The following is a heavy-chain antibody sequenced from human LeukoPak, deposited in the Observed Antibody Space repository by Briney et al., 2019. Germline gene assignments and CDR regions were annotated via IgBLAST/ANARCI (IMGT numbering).Heavy chain of an antibody. D-gene: IGHD6-19*01. CDR3: ARDRRVAVAGLDY. CDR2: IYYSGST. V-gene: IGHV4-39*07. J-gene: IGHJ4*02. CDR1: GGSISSYY. Sequence: PSETLSLTCTVSGGSISSYYWGWIRQPPGKGLEWIGSIYYSGSTYYNPSLKSRVTILVDTSKNQFSLKLSSVTAADTAVYYCARDRRVAVAGLDYWGQGTLVTVSS.